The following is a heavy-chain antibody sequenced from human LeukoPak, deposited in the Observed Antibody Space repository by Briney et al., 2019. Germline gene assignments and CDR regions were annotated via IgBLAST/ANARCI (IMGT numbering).Heavy chain of an antibody. Sequence: PSETLSLTCTVSGGSISSGGYYRSWIRQHPGKGLEWIGYIYYSGSTYYNPSLKSRVTISVDTSKNQFSLKLSSVTAADTAVYYCARVPGIAAAGTGSPWFDPWGQGTLVTVSS. CDR3: ARVPGIAAAGTGSPWFDP. V-gene: IGHV4-31*03. D-gene: IGHD6-13*01. CDR2: IYYSGST. J-gene: IGHJ5*02. CDR1: GGSISSGGYY.